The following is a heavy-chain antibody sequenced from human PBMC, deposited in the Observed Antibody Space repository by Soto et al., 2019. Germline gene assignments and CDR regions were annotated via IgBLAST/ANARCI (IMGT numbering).Heavy chain of an antibody. V-gene: IGHV4-30-4*01. J-gene: IGHJ4*02. Sequence: PSPTLPLTCTVSGGSVTSDENYCTFISQSPGKGLEGIGYISNSGSTGYNPSLKTRLSMSVDRSKNQFTLRLTSVTAADTAVYFWAAGSGSTYGYFDHRAQPTQVTVS. CDR2: ISNSGST. CDR1: GGSVTSDENY. CDR3: AAGSGSTYGYFDH. D-gene: IGHD5-18*01.